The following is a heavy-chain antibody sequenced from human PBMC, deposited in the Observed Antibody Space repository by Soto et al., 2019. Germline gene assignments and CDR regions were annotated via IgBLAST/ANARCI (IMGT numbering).Heavy chain of an antibody. V-gene: IGHV3-23*01. D-gene: IGHD2-21*01. CDR3: ASEPGGHYCASESCDYFFGH. Sequence: EVQLLESGGALVQPGGSLRLSCAASGFTFSNHAMNWVRQAPGKGLEWVSTISDSCSTYYADSEKGRFTISRDNSKITLHLQVNSLRADDTAVYYCASEPGGHYCASESCDYFFGHCGQGSLVVVGS. CDR2: ISDSCST. J-gene: IGHJ5*02. CDR1: GFTFSNHA.